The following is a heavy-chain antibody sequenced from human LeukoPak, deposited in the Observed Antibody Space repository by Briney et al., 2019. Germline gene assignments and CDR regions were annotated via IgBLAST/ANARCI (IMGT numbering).Heavy chain of an antibody. V-gene: IGHV4-4*07. J-gene: IGHJ4*02. CDR3: ASEQTTSGGRRLDY. D-gene: IGHD1-26*01. CDR2: IYSSGIT. Sequence: SETLSLTCTVSGGSITDSLWTWIRQPAGKGLEWIGRIYSSGITNCSPSLKSRVTMSVDTSKNQFSLNLTSVTAADTAVYFCASEQTTSGGRRLDYWGQGTLVIVSS. CDR1: GGSITDSL.